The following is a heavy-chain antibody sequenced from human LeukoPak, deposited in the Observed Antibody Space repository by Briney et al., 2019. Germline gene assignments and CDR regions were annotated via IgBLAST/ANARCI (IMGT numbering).Heavy chain of an antibody. CDR1: GFTFSSYE. V-gene: IGHV3-48*03. D-gene: IGHD1-14*01. CDR3: ARWGPDNAYGMDV. CDR2: ISGSGTTI. Sequence: GGSLRLSCAASGFTFSSYEMNWVRQAPGKGLEWVSYISGSGTTIYYADPVKGRFTISRDNAKNSLYLQMNSLRAEDTAVYYCARWGPDNAYGMDVWGQGTTVTVSS. J-gene: IGHJ6*02.